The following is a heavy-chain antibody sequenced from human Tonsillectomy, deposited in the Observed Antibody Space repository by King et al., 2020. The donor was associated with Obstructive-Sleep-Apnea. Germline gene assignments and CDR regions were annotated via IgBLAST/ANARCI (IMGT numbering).Heavy chain of an antibody. Sequence: VQLVESGGGVVQPGRSLRLSCAASGFTFSTYGMHWVRQAPGKGLEWVAFISFDGSYKYYADSVKGRFTISRDNSKNTLHLQMNSLRAEDTAVYFCAKEGGRAYCGGDCYNAFDIWGQGTMDTVSS. CDR2: ISFDGSYK. V-gene: IGHV3-30*18. D-gene: IGHD2-21*02. CDR3: AKEGGRAYCGGDCYNAFDI. J-gene: IGHJ3*02. CDR1: GFTFSTYG.